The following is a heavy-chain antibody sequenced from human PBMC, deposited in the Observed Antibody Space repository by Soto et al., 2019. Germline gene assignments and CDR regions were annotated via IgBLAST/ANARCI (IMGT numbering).Heavy chain of an antibody. CDR1: GYTFTDYA. Sequence: ASVKVSCKASGYTFTDYAIHWGRQAPGQGLEWMGWINVGNGNTGYSRKFQGRVTNVRDMSASTAYIEVTSLTSEDTAIYYCAREGAHYTPLDHWGQGTLVTVSS. CDR3: AREGAHYTPLDH. CDR2: INVGNGNT. D-gene: IGHD2-15*01. V-gene: IGHV1-3*01. J-gene: IGHJ4*02.